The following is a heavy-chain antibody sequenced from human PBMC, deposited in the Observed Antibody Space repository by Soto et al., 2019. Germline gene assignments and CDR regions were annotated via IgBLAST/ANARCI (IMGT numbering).Heavy chain of an antibody. Sequence: QVQLVESGGGVVQPGRSLRLSCAASGFTFSSYGMHWVRQAPGKGLEWVAVIWYDGSNKYYADSVKGRFTISRDNSKNTLYLQMNSLRAEDTAVYYCAREISGRYWYFDLWGRGTLVTVSS. J-gene: IGHJ2*01. CDR1: GFTFSSYG. D-gene: IGHD3-3*01. CDR3: AREISGRYWYFDL. CDR2: IWYDGSNK. V-gene: IGHV3-33*01.